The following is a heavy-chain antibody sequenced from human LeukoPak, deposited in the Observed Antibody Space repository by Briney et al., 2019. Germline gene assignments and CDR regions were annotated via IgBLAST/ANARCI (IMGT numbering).Heavy chain of an antibody. CDR1: GYTFTSYA. Sequence: ASVKVSCKASGYTFTSYAMNWVRQAPGQGLGWMGWINTNTGNPTYAQGFTGRFVFSLDTSVSTAYLQISSLKAEDTAVYYCAREGVGATVEYNWFDPWGQGTLVTVSS. D-gene: IGHD1-26*01. CDR3: AREGVGATVEYNWFDP. CDR2: INTNTGNP. J-gene: IGHJ5*02. V-gene: IGHV7-4-1*02.